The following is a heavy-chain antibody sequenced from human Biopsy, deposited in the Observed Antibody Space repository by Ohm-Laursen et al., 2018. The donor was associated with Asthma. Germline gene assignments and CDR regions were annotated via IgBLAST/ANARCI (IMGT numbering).Heavy chain of an antibody. V-gene: IGHV1-69*01. CDR1: GGTFNTYV. Sequence: SSVKVSCKSLGGTFNTYVIGWVRQAPGQGLEWMGGINSVFGTTTYPQKSQDGVTITADDSTSTVYMELSSLRSEDTAVYYCARKAGSCISRTCYSLDFWGQGTLVTVSS. CDR2: INSVFGTT. D-gene: IGHD2-2*01. J-gene: IGHJ4*02. CDR3: ARKAGSCISRTCYSLDF.